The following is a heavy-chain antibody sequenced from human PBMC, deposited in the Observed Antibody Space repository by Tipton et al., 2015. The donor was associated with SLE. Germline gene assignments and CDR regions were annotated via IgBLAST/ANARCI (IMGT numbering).Heavy chain of an antibody. D-gene: IGHD2-2*01. J-gene: IGHJ4*02. V-gene: IGHV3-48*03. CDR3: ARDSLTSWGDY. Sequence: SLRLSCAASGFTFSSYEMNWVRQAPGKGLEWVSYISSSGSTIYYADSVKGRFTISRDNAKNSLYLQMNSLRAEDTAVYYCARDSLTSWGDYWGQGTLVTVSS. CDR1: GFTFSSYE. CDR2: ISSSGSTI.